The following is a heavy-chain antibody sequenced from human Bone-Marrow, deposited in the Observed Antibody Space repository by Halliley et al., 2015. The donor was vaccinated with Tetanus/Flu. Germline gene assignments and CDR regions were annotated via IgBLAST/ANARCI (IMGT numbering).Heavy chain of an antibody. CDR2: IYYSGSA. CDR3: ARDLGSEESIAMDV. Sequence: TLSLTCTVSGGSISSGAHYWSWIRQLPGKGLESVGYIYYSGSAYYNPSLKSRVTISLDTSKNHFSLSLGSVTAADTAVYYCARDLGSEESIAMDVWGQGTTVTVSS. D-gene: IGHD6-25*01. CDR1: GGSISSGAHY. V-gene: IGHV4-31*03. J-gene: IGHJ6*02.